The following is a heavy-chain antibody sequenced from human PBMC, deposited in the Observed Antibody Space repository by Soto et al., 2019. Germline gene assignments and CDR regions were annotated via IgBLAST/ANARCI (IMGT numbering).Heavy chain of an antibody. D-gene: IGHD6-19*01. Sequence: PSETLSLTCTVSGGSISSGDYYWSWIRQPPGKGLEWIGYIYYSGSTYYNPSLKSRVTISVDMSKNQFSLKLSSVTAADTAVYYCARETLYSSGPRLDYWGQGTLVTVSS. CDR1: GGSISSGDYY. CDR2: IYYSGST. CDR3: ARETLYSSGPRLDY. V-gene: IGHV4-30-4*01. J-gene: IGHJ4*02.